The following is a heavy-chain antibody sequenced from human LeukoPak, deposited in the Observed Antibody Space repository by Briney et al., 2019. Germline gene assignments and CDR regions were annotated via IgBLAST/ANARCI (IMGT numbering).Heavy chain of an antibody. CDR3: ARDYYYCGGDCFVDY. CDR2: ISMSGSSI. V-gene: IGHV3-21*01. J-gene: IGHJ4*02. D-gene: IGHD2-21*02. Sequence: GGSLRLSCAASGFTFIDYSMNWIRQAPGKGLEWVSSISMSGSSIYYADSVKGRFTISRDNAKGSLDLLMNSLRGDDTAVYYCARDYYYCGGDCFVDYWGPGTLVSVSS. CDR1: GFTFIDYS.